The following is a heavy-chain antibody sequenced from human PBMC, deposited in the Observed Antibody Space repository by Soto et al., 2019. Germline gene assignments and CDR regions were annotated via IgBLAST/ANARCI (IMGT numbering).Heavy chain of an antibody. D-gene: IGHD3-10*01. CDR2: IYWDGDK. CDR1: GFSLSTSGVG. CDR3: AHIPSYYQYDWFDP. Sequence: QITLKESGPTLVKPTQTLTLTCTFSGFSLSTSGVGVGWIRQPPGKALECLALIYWDGDKRYSPSLQSRLSIPKDTSKNQVVLTMTTMDPVDTATYYCAHIPSYYQYDWFDPWGQGTLVTVSS. J-gene: IGHJ5*02. V-gene: IGHV2-5*02.